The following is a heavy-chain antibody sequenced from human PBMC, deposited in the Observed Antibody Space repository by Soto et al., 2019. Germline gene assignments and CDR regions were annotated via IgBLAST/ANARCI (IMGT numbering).Heavy chain of an antibody. CDR2: ISPNGDST. Sequence: HPGXSLILSCAASGFTFNNYAMNWVRQAPSTGLQWVSIISPNGDSTYYADSVKGRFTISRDNSQNTVFLQMNSLRAEDTAIYFCAKVRLTDYLRYAPHLWGQGTLVTVSS. CDR3: AKVRLTDYLRYAPHL. CDR1: GFTFNNYA. J-gene: IGHJ3*01. V-gene: IGHV3-23*01. D-gene: IGHD2-8*01.